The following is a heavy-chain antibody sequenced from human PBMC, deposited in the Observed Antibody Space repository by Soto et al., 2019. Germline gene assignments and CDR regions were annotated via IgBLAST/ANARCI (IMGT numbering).Heavy chain of an antibody. V-gene: IGHV4-31*03. CDR3: ARSVFP. Sequence: QVQLQESGPGLVKPSQTLSLTCTVSGGSISSGGYYWNWIRQHPGKGLEWNGYIYYIGSTYYNPSLKRRVTISLDTSKNQFSLTLSSVTAADTAVYYCARSVFPWAQGTLVAVSS. J-gene: IGHJ5*02. CDR2: IYYIGST. CDR1: GGSISSGGYY.